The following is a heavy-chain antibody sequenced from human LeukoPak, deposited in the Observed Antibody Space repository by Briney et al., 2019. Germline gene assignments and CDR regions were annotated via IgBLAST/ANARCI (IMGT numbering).Heavy chain of an antibody. D-gene: IGHD5-18*01. Sequence: GGSLRLSCAASGFTFDTHAMSWVRQAPGKGLEWVSGINGNGASTYYSDSVKGRFTISRDNSKNPLYLQMSTLRAEDTAVYYCAKDQGYSYYYLDYWGQGTLVTVSS. CDR1: GFTFDTHA. V-gene: IGHV3-23*01. CDR2: INGNGAST. CDR3: AKDQGYSYYYLDY. J-gene: IGHJ4*02.